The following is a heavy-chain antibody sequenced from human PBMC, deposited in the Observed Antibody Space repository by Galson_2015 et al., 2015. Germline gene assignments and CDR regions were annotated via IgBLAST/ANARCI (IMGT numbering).Heavy chain of an antibody. V-gene: IGHV3-7*03. CDR1: GFTFRNYW. J-gene: IGHJ4*02. CDR2: IKYDGSQT. D-gene: IGHD1-14*01. Sequence: SLRLSCAASGFTFRNYWMVWVRQTPEKGLQWVAKIKYDGSQTFNVDSVKGRFTISRDNAENSLDLQMNSLRADDTAVYYCARDANRGGEFDYWGQGALVTVSS. CDR3: ARDANRGGEFDY.